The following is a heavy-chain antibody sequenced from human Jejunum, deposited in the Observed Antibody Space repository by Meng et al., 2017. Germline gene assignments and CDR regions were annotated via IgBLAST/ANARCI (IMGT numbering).Heavy chain of an antibody. Sequence: SETLSLTCTVSGFSISSNCYWGWIRQPPGKGLEWIGNFHHSGSTNYNPSLKSRVTLSVDTSKNQFSLKLNAVTAADTAVYYCTKASVWFIGGYWGQGTLVTVSS. D-gene: IGHD3-10*01. CDR2: FHHSGST. CDR3: TKASVWFIGGY. V-gene: IGHV4-38-2*02. J-gene: IGHJ4*02. CDR1: GFSISSNCY.